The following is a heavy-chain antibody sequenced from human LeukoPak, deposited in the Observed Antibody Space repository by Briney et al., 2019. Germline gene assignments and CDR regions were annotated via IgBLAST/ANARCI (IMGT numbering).Heavy chain of an antibody. CDR2: IDWDDDK. CDR1: GFTFSSYW. Sequence: LRLSCAASGFTFSSYWMSWIRQPPGKALEWLALIDWDDDKYYSTSLKTRLTISKDTSKNQVVLTMTNMDPVDTATYYCARSPYYYDSSGYNYYYCYGMDVWGQGTTVTVSS. J-gene: IGHJ6*02. D-gene: IGHD3-22*01. CDR3: ARSPYYYDSSGYNYYYCYGMDV. V-gene: IGHV2-70*01.